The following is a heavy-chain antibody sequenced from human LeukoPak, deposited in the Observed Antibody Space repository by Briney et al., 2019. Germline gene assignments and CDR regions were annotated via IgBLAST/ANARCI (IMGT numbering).Heavy chain of an antibody. J-gene: IGHJ4*02. D-gene: IGHD2-2*01. CDR2: ISSSRSTI. CDR3: AREYCSSTSCLYDY. CDR1: GFTFSTYS. Sequence: GGSLRLSCAASGFTFSTYSMNWVRQAPGKGLEWVSYISSSRSTIYYADSVKGRFTISRDNAKNSLYLQMNSLRAEDMAVYYCAREYCSSTSCLYDYWGQGTLVTVSS. V-gene: IGHV3-48*01.